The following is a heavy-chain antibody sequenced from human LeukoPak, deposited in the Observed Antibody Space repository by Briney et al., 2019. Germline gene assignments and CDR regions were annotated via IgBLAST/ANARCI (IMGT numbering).Heavy chain of an antibody. V-gene: IGHV3-48*03. CDR2: ISSSGSTI. Sequence: GGSLRLSCASSGFTFSSYEMNWVRQAPGKGLEWVSYISSSGSTIYYADSVKGRFTISRDNAKNSLYLQMNSLRAEDTAVYYCARLQWFGGYYFDYWGQGTLVTVSS. CDR1: GFTFSSYE. CDR3: ARLQWFGGYYFDY. D-gene: IGHD3-10*01. J-gene: IGHJ4*02.